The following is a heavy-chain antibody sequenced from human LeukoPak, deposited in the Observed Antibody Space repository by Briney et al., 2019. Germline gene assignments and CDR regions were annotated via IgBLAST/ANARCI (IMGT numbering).Heavy chain of an antibody. V-gene: IGHV3-30*02. Sequence: GGSLRLSCAASGFTFSSYGMHWVRQAPGKGLEWVAFIRYDGSNKYYADSVKGRFTISRDNSKNTLYLQMNSLRAEDTAVYYCARGPLPGADPYYFDYWGQGTLVTVSS. CDR1: GFTFSSYG. CDR3: ARGPLPGADPYYFDY. D-gene: IGHD3-10*01. CDR2: IRYDGSNK. J-gene: IGHJ4*02.